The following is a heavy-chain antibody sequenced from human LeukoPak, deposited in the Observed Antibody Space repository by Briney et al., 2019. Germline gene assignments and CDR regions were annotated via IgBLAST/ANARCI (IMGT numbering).Heavy chain of an antibody. CDR2: IRHDGNKK. D-gene: IGHD1-26*01. CDR3: AKLLLETGGIGEEFDY. Sequence: GGSRRLSCAASGFTFSSYAMYWVRQAPGKGLEWVAFIRHDGNKKYYADSVKGRFTISRDNSRNTVYLQMNSLTSEDTAVYYCAKLLLETGGIGEEFDYWGQGTLVNVSS. CDR1: GFTFSSYA. V-gene: IGHV3-30*02. J-gene: IGHJ4*02.